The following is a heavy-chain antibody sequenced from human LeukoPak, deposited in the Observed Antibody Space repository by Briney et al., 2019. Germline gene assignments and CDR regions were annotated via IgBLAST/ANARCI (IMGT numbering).Heavy chain of an antibody. V-gene: IGHV3-49*04. CDR2: IRSKAYGGTT. CDR3: TKEDCSSTSCQSY. Sequence: PGGSLRLSCTASGFTFGDYAMSWVRQAPGKGLEWVGFIRSKAYGGTTEYAASVKGRFTISRDDSKSIAYLQMNSLKTEDTAVYYCTKEDCSSTSCQSYWGQGTLVTVSS. J-gene: IGHJ4*02. D-gene: IGHD2-2*01. CDR1: GFTFGDYA.